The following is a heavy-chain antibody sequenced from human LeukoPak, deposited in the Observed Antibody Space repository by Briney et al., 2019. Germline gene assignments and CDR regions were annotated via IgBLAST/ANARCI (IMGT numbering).Heavy chain of an antibody. D-gene: IGHD2-21*01. CDR1: GGSISSYY. J-gene: IGHJ3*02. V-gene: IGHV4-59*01. CDR2: IYYSGST. Sequence: SETLSLTCTVSGGSISSYYCSWIRQPPGKGLEWIGYIYYSGSTNYNPSLKSRVTISVDTSKNQFSLKLSSVTAADTAVYYCARVFVDCGGDCWPPDAFDIWGQGTMVTVSS. CDR3: ARVFVDCGGDCWPPDAFDI.